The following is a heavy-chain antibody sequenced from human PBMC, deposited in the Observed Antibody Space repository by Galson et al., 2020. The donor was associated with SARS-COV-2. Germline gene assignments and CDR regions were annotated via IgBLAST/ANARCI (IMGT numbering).Heavy chain of an antibody. Sequence: SETLSLTCSVSGGSISGSSHYWGWIRQPPGKGLQWICSMYHTGNTYYNPSLRSRVTISIDTSRNEFSLRLDSVTAADTAVYYCAIPLHNLGDNWFDPWGQGTLVIVSS. V-gene: IGHV4-39*01. J-gene: IGHJ5*02. D-gene: IGHD1-20*01. CDR3: AIPLHNLGDNWFDP. CDR2: MYHTGNT. CDR1: GGSISGSSHY.